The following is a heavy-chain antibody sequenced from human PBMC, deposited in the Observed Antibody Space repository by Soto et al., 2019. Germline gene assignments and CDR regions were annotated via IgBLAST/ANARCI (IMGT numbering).Heavy chain of an antibody. CDR2: ISSSSSYI. Sequence: GVSLRLSCAASGFPFSSYSMNWVRQAPGKGLEWVSSISSSSSYIYYADSVKGRFTISRDNAKNSLYLQMNSLRAEDTAVYYCAKADSRGDYPSYYNYWFDGWGQGSTVTVSS. CDR1: GFPFSSYS. D-gene: IGHD3-22*01. V-gene: IGHV3-21*01. CDR3: AKADSRGDYPSYYNYWFDG. J-gene: IGHJ6*02.